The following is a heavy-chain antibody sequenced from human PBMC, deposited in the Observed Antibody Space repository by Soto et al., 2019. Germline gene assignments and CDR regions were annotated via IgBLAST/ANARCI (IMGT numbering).Heavy chain of an antibody. CDR1: GFTVSYNY. Sequence: SLRLSCAVSGFTVSYNYMNWVRQAPGKGLEWVSVIYRGGDTFYADSVKGRFTISRDNSKNTLYLQMNSLRAEDTAVYYCARGMYGSGSYYIGDAFDMCGQGTMVTVSS. CDR3: ARGMYGSGSYYIGDAFDM. V-gene: IGHV3-53*01. J-gene: IGHJ3*02. D-gene: IGHD3-10*01. CDR2: IYRGGDT.